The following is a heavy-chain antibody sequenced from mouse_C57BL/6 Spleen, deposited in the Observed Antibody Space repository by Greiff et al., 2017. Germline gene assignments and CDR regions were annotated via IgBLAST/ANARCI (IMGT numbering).Heavy chain of an antibody. CDR2: IYPGDGDT. CDR1: GYAFSSSW. D-gene: IGHD1-1*01. CDR3: ASLITTVVATPGWAFDV. J-gene: IGHJ1*03. Sequence: QVQLQQSGPELVKPGASVKISCKASGYAFSSSWMNWVKQRPGKGLEWIGRIYPGDGDTNYNGKFKGKATLTADKSSSTAYMQLSSLTSEDSAVYFCASLITTVVATPGWAFDVWGTGTTVTVSS. V-gene: IGHV1-82*01.